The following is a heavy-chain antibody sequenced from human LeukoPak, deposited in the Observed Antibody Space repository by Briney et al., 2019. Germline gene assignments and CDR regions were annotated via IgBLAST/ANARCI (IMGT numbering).Heavy chain of an antibody. J-gene: IGHJ4*02. D-gene: IGHD5-18*01. CDR1: GFTFNTYG. CDR3: ARLGGRGYSYGFEGTDY. CDR2: IQNDEIDK. V-gene: IGHV3-30*02. Sequence: GGSLRLSCAASGFTFNTYGMHWVRQAPGKGLEWVAFIQNDEIDKFYADSVKGRFTISRDNSKNTLYLQMNSLRAEDTAVYYCARLGGRGYSYGFEGTDYWGQGTLVTVSS.